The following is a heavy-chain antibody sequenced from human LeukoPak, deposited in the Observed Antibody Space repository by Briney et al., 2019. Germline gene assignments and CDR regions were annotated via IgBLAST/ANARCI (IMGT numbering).Heavy chain of an antibody. CDR1: GFSFPNHS. V-gene: IGHV3-48*04. J-gene: IGHJ4*02. CDR2: IGSSSSTI. CDR3: ARERETFGIIDS. Sequence: PGGSLRLSCAASGFSFPNHSFHWVRQSPGKGLEWVAYIGSSSSTIYQAKSMKGRISISRDNAENSLFLQMSSLRVEDTAVYYCARERETFGIIDSWGQGTLVAVSS. D-gene: IGHD1-14*01.